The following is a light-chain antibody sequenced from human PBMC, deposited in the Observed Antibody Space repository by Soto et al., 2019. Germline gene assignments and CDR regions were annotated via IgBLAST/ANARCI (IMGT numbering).Light chain of an antibody. CDR2: DVS. CDR3: CSYAGRYTYV. CDR1: SSDVGGYTY. Sequence: QSALTQPRSVSGSPGQSVSISCTGTSSDVGGYTYVSWYRQHPGKAPKVMIYDVSKRPSGVPDRFSGSKSGNTASLTISGLQSEDEADYYCCSYAGRYTYVFGTGTKLTVL. J-gene: IGLJ1*01. V-gene: IGLV2-11*01.